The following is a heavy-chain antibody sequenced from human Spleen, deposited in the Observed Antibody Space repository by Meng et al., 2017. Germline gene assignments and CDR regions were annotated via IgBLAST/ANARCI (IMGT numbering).Heavy chain of an antibody. Sequence: GESLKISCTASGFTFGDYAMSWFRQAPGKGLEWVGFIRSKAYGGTTEYAASVKGRFTISRDDSKSIAYLQMNSLKTEDTAVYYCTRAREFGGNIKKNDYWGQGTLVTVSS. D-gene: IGHD3-10*01. J-gene: IGHJ4*02. CDR3: TRAREFGGNIKKNDY. CDR2: IRSKAYGGTT. CDR1: GFTFGDYA. V-gene: IGHV3-49*03.